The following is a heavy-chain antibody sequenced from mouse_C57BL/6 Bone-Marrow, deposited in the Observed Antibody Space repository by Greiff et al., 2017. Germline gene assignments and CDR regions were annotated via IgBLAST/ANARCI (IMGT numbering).Heavy chain of an antibody. D-gene: IGHD2-1*01. CDR1: GYTFTSYW. CDR2: IYPGSGST. J-gene: IGHJ2*01. V-gene: IGHV1-55*01. CDR3: ARKSYYGNYYFDY. Sequence: VQLQQPGAGLVKPGASVKMSCKASGYTFTSYWITWVKQRPGQGLEWIGDIYPGSGSTNYNEKFKSKATLTVDTSSSTAYMQLSSLTSEDSAVYYCARKSYYGNYYFDYWGQGTTLTVSS.